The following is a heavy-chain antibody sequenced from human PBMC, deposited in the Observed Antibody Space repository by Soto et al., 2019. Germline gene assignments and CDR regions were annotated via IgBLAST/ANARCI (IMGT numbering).Heavy chain of an antibody. J-gene: IGHJ4*02. CDR1: GGSISSGGYS. D-gene: IGHD3-9*01. CDR3: ARYSLTGYYFDS. Sequence: QLQLQESGSGLVKPSQTLSLSCAVSGGSISSGGYSWNWIRQAPGKGLEWIGYIYHSGSTYYNPSLKSRVTISVDKSNNQFSLKLTSVTDADTAVYLCARYSLTGYYFDSWGQGALVTVSS. CDR2: IYHSGST. V-gene: IGHV4-30-2*01.